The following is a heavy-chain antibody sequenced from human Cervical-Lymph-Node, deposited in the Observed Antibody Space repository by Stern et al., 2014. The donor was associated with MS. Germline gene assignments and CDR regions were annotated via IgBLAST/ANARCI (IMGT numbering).Heavy chain of an antibody. CDR3: ARDLGVGPSVS. CDR2: SIPVLATT. Sequence: VQLVQSGAEVKKPGSSVTVSCQATGENFSSPAISWVRQAPGQGLEWMGRSIPVLATTHYARKFQCRLTITADTSTSTVHMALSSLTSNDTAVYYCARDLGVGPSVSWGEGTVVTVSS. J-gene: IGHJ5*02. CDR1: GENFSSPA. V-gene: IGHV1-69*04. D-gene: IGHD1-26*01.